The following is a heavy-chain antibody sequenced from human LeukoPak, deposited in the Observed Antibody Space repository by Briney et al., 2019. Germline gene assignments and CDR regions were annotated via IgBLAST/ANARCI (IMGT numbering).Heavy chain of an antibody. CDR1: GYTFTSYG. J-gene: IGHJ4*02. CDR2: ISAYNGNT. V-gene: IGHV1-18*01. CDR3: ARDSSGYYGTYYDY. Sequence: GASVTVSCKASGYTFTSYGISWVRQAPGQGLEWMGWISAYNGNTNYAQKLQGRVTMTTDTSTSTAYMELRSLRSDDTAVYYCARDSSGYYGTYYDYWGQGTLVTVSS. D-gene: IGHD3-22*01.